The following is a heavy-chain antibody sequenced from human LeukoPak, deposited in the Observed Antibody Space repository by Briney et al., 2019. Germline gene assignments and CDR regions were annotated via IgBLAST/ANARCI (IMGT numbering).Heavy chain of an antibody. CDR2: ISGGSGGSK. J-gene: IGHJ4*02. CDR1: GFTFTTYA. D-gene: IGHD3-22*01. CDR3: AKGTVIVVLDAY. V-gene: IGHV3-23*01. Sequence: GGSLRLSCAASGFTFTTYAMSWVRQAPGKGLGWVSGISGGSGGSKYYAESVRGRFTISRDNSKNTLYLQMNSLRAEDTAVYYCAKGTVIVVLDAYWGQGTLVTVSS.